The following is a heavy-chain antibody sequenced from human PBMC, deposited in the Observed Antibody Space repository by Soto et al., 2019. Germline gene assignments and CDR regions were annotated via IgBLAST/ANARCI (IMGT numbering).Heavy chain of an antibody. Sequence: GGSLRLSCVASGFTFSSYWMSWARQAPGKGLEWVANIKQDGSEKYYADSVKGRFTISRDNSKNTLYLQMNSLRAEDTAVYYCAKDLYCSGGSCYSGSDYYYGMDVWGQGTTVTVSS. CDR3: AKDLYCSGGSCYSGSDYYYGMDV. CDR1: GFTFSSYW. J-gene: IGHJ6*02. D-gene: IGHD2-15*01. CDR2: IKQDGSEK. V-gene: IGHV3-7*01.